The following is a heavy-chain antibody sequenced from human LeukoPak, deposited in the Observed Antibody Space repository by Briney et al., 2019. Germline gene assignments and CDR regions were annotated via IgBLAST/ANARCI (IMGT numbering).Heavy chain of an antibody. Sequence: SETLSLTCSVSGASINDYYWTWIRQPPGKGLEWIGYVYHTGTSGYHPSLKSRVAMSLDTSKNQVSLKLRSVTAADTAVYFCTRVVNGGHFDYWGQGTLVTVSS. CDR2: VYHTGTS. J-gene: IGHJ4*02. D-gene: IGHD2-8*01. V-gene: IGHV4-59*01. CDR1: GASINDYY. CDR3: TRVVNGGHFDY.